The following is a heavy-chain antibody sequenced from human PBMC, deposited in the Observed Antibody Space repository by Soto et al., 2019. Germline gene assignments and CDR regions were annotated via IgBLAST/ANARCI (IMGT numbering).Heavy chain of an antibody. CDR2: ISYDGSNK. J-gene: IGHJ4*02. V-gene: IGHV3-30-3*01. D-gene: IGHD3-22*01. CDR3: AVWYYDSSAPSPPFDY. CDR1: GFTFSSYA. Sequence: QVQLVESGGGVVQPGRSLRLSCAASGFTFSSYAMHWVRQAPGKGLEWVAVISYDGSNKYYADSVKGRFTISRDNSKNTLYLQMNSLRAEDTAVYYCAVWYYDSSAPSPPFDYWGQGTLVTVSS.